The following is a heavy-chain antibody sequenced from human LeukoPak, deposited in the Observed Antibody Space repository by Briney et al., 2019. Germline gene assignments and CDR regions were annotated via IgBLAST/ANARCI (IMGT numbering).Heavy chain of an antibody. D-gene: IGHD4-11*01. J-gene: IGHJ4*02. CDR3: VGHLPYSSYCSY. V-gene: IGHV4-39*01. CDR1: GGSISSSSYY. Sequence: SETLSLTCTVSGGSISSSSYYWGWIRQPPGKGLEWIASIYYSGSTYYNPSLKSRVTISVDTSRNQFSLKLNSVTAADTAVYYCVGHLPYSSYCSYWGQGTLVTVSS. CDR2: IYYSGST.